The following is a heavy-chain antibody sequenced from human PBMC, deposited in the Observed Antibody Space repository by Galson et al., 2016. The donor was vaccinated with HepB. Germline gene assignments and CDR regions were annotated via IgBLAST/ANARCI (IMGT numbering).Heavy chain of an antibody. D-gene: IGHD3-10*01. CDR3: ARAVKGGAVRLDY. CDR2: IYYTGTI. J-gene: IGHJ4*02. Sequence: SETLSLTCSVSGGSISNQDSYWGWVRQPPGKPLEWIASIYYTGTILYNPSLKSRVTMSKDTPNNQFSLKLRSLTAAGTAIYFCARAVKGGAVRLDYWGQGTLVTVSS. CDR1: GGSISNQDSY. V-gene: IGHV4-39*07.